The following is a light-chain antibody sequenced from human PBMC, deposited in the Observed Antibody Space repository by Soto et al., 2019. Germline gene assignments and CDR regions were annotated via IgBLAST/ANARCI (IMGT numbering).Light chain of an antibody. CDR3: QQRSNWPPVT. J-gene: IGKJ4*01. V-gene: IGKV3-11*01. CDR2: DAS. Sequence: EIVLTQSPATLSLSPGERATLSCRASQSINRHLAWYRQKPGQAPRLLIYDASNRATGIPARFSGSGSGTDFTLPICSLEPEDFGVYYCQQRSNWPPVTFGGGTKVEI. CDR1: QSINRH.